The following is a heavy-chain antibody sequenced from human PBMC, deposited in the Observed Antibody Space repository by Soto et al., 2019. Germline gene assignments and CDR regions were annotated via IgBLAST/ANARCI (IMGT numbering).Heavy chain of an antibody. V-gene: IGHV3-23*01. CDR3: ARVRITMIVVEAFDI. Sequence: PGGSLTLSCAASGLTFSSYAMSWVRQAPGKELEWVSAISGSGGSTYYADSVKGRFTISRDNSKNTLFLQMNSLRAEGTAVYFCARVRITMIVVEAFDIWGQGTMVTGSS. J-gene: IGHJ3*02. CDR2: ISGSGGST. D-gene: IGHD3-22*01. CDR1: GLTFSSYA.